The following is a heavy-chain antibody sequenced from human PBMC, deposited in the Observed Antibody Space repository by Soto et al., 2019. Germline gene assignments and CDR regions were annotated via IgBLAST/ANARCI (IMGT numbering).Heavy chain of an antibody. CDR3: AAASHTYYYDSSGYYFDY. D-gene: IGHD3-22*01. CDR1: GFTFTSSA. V-gene: IGHV1-58*01. CDR2: IVVGSGNT. J-gene: IGHJ4*02. Sequence: SVKVSCKASGFTFTSSAVQWVRQARGQRLEWIGWIVVGSGNTNYAQKFQERVTITRDMSTSTAYMELSSLRSEDTAVYYCAAASHTYYYDSSGYYFDYWGQGTLVTVSS.